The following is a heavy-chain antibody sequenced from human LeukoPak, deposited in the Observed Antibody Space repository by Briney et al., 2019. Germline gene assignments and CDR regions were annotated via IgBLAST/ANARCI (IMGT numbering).Heavy chain of an antibody. J-gene: IGHJ4*02. D-gene: IGHD3-22*01. Sequence: PSETLSLTCTVSGGPISSGNYYWSWIRQPAGKGLEWIGRIYTSGNTNYNPSLKSRLTISVDTSKNQFSLKLSSVTAADTAVYYCARLLFYESSRYYYFDSWGQGTLVTVSS. CDR3: ARLLFYESSRYYYFDS. CDR1: GGPISSGNYY. CDR2: IYTSGNT. V-gene: IGHV4-61*02.